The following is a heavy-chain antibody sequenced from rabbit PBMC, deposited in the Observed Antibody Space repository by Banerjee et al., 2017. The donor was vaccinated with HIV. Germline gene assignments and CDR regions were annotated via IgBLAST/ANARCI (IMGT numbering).Heavy chain of an antibody. D-gene: IGHD6-1*01. J-gene: IGHJ4*01. CDR2: IGTGSSGST. CDR1: GIDFSSYYY. V-gene: IGHV1S45*01. CDR3: AGGIVISPYYFDL. Sequence: QQQLEESGGGLVKPGGTLTLTCKASGIDFSSYYYMCWVRQAPGKGLEWIGCIGTGSSGSTWYASWVNGRFTISKTSSTTVTLQMTSLTAADTATYFCAGGIVISPYYFDLRGPGTLVTVS.